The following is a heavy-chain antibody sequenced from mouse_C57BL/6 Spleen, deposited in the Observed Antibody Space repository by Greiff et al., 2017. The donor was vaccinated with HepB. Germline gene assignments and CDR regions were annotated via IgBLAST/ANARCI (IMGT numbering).Heavy chain of an antibody. V-gene: IGHV1-18*01. CDR3: ARAWLRQGYYFDY. CDR2: INPNNGGT. Sequence: VQLQQSGPELVKPGASVKIPCKASGYTFTDYNMDWVKQSHGKSLEWIGDINPNNGGTIYNQKFKGKATLTVDKSSSTAYMELRSLTSEDTAVYYCARAWLRQGYYFDYWGQGTTLTVSS. CDR1: GYTFTDYN. D-gene: IGHD2-2*01. J-gene: IGHJ2*01.